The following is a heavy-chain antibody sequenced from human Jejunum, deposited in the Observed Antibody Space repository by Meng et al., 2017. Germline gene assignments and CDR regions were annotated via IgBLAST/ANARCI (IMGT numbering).Heavy chain of an antibody. Sequence: QGQLGQSGAGVKEPGASVRVSCKASGYSFTSYHMHWVRQAPGQGLEYIGILNPSGGFTSCEQKFQGRVTMTSDTSTSTVYLELSSLRSEDTAVYFCARELPGTCWFDPWGQGTLVTVSS. CDR1: GYSFTSYH. J-gene: IGHJ5*02. CDR2: LNPSGGFT. D-gene: IGHD6-13*01. CDR3: ARELPGTCWFDP. V-gene: IGHV1-46*01.